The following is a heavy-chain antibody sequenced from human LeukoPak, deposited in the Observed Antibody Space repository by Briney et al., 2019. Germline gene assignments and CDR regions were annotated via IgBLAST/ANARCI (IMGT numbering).Heavy chain of an antibody. J-gene: IGHJ4*02. V-gene: IGHV4-34*01. CDR3: ASQDSSGYWTDY. Sequence: PSETLSLTCAVYGGXFSGYYCSWIRQPPGKGLEWIGEINHSGSTNYNPSLKSRVTISVDTSKNQFSLKLSSVTAADTAVYYCASQDSSGYWTDYWGQGTLVTVSS. D-gene: IGHD3-22*01. CDR1: GGXFSGYY. CDR2: INHSGST.